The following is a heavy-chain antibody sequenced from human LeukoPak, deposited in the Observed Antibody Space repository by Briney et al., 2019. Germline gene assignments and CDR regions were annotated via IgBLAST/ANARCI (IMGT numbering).Heavy chain of an antibody. D-gene: IGHD1-7*01. J-gene: IGHJ5*02. CDR2: ISGSGGST. CDR3: AKDVGPTGTTFSGFDP. CDR1: GFTFSSYA. V-gene: IGHV3-23*01. Sequence: PGGSLRLSCAASGFTFSSYAMSWVRQAPGKGLEWVSAISGSGGSTYYADSVKGRFTISRDNSKNTLYLQMSSLRAEDTAVYYCAKDVGPTGTTFSGFDPWGQGTLVTVSS.